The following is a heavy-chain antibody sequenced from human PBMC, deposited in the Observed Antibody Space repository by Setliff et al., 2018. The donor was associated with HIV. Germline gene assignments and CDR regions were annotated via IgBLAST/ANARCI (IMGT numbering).Heavy chain of an antibody. D-gene: IGHD3-9*01. J-gene: IGHJ5*02. Sequence: KTSETLSLTCTVSGDSITSDAFYWNWIRQHPGKGLEWIGHVYCSGTTSCNPSLKSRVSISVDTSNNQFSLKLSSVTAADTAVYYCARVDHDILTGYLFFGPWGQGTLVTSPQ. CDR3: ARVDHDILTGYLFFGP. CDR1: GDSITSDAFY. V-gene: IGHV4-31*03. CDR2: VYCSGTT.